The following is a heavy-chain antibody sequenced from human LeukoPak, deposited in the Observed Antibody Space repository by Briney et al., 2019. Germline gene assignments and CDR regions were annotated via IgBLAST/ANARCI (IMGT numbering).Heavy chain of an antibody. J-gene: IGHJ6*03. V-gene: IGHV3-53*05. CDR1: GFTVSSQF. Sequence: GGSLRLSCAASGFTVSSQFMNWVRQAPGKGLEWVAVIYNGGSTNYADSVKGRFTISRDNSKNTLYLQMNSLRAEDTAVYYCAREALGYCSGGSCYMDVWGKGTTVTISS. CDR2: IYNGGST. D-gene: IGHD2-15*01. CDR3: AREALGYCSGGSCYMDV.